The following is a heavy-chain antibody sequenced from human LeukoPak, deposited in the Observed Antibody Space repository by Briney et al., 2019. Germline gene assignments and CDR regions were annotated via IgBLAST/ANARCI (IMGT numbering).Heavy chain of an antibody. CDR2: FDPEDGET. J-gene: IGHJ4*02. CDR1: GYTFTSYA. CDR3: ATDYYYDSSGSYYTVDY. D-gene: IGHD3-22*01. Sequence: ASVKVSCKASGYTFTSYAMNWVRQAPGKGLEWMGGFDPEDGETFYAQKFQGRVTMTKDTSTDTAYMELSSLRSEDTAVYYCATDYYYDSSGSYYTVDYWGQGTLVTVSS. V-gene: IGHV1-24*01.